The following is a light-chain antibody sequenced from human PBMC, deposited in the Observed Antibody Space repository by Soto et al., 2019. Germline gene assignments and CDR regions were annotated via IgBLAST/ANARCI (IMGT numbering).Light chain of an antibody. J-gene: IGKJ1*01. CDR3: HQSYSTPQT. V-gene: IGKV1-39*01. CDR2: AAS. Sequence: DIQMTQSPSSLSASVGDRVTITCRASQNIRNYLNWYQQKPGKVPKLLIYAASSLRSGVPSRISGSGSGTDFTLTISSLQPEDFATYYCHQSYSTPQTFGQGTKVETK. CDR1: QNIRNY.